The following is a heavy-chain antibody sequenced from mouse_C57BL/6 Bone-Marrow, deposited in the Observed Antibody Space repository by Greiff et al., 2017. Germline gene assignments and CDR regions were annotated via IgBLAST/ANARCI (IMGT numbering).Heavy chain of an antibody. J-gene: IGHJ2*01. CDR3: ARSEWGDYFDY. CDR2: IDPSDSYT. CDR1: GYTFTSYW. Sequence: QVQLQQPGAELVKPGASVKLSCKASGYTFTSYWMQWVKQRPGQGLEWIGEIDPSDSYTNYNQKFKGKATLTVDTSSSTAYMQLSSLTSEDSAVYYCARSEWGDYFDYWGQGTTRTVSS. V-gene: IGHV1-50*01.